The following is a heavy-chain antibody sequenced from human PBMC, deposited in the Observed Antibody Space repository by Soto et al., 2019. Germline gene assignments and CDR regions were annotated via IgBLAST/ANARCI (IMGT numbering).Heavy chain of an antibody. V-gene: IGHV3-48*01. CDR2: ISSSSSTI. CDR3: ASANPVYYYGMDV. J-gene: IGHJ6*02. CDR1: GFTFSSYS. Sequence: GGSLRLSCAASGFTFSSYSMNWVRQAPGKGLEWVSYISSSSSTIYYADSVKGRFTISRDNAKNSLYLQMNSLRAEDTAVYYCASANPVYYYGMDVWGQGTTVTVSS.